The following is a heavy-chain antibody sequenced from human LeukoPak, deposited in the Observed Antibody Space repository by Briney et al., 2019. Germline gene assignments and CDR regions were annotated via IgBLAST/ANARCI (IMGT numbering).Heavy chain of an antibody. D-gene: IGHD3-16*01. Sequence: ASVKVSCKASGYTFTSYDINWVRQAAGHGLECMGWMNPKGGNTGYAQKFQGRVTMTRNTSISTAYMELSSLRSEDTAVYYCARGEGSALGVGEWFVPWGQGTLVIVVS. V-gene: IGHV1-8*01. CDR2: MNPKGGNT. CDR3: ARGEGSALGVGEWFVP. J-gene: IGHJ5*02. CDR1: GYTFTSYD.